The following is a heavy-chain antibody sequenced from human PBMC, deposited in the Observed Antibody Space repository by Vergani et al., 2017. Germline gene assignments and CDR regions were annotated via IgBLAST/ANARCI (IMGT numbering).Heavy chain of an antibody. D-gene: IGHD5-18*01. CDR2: INSDGSST. J-gene: IGHJ6*02. V-gene: IGHV3-74*01. CDR1: GFTFSSYW. Sequence: EVQLVESGGGLVQPGGSLRLSCAASGFTFSSYWMHWVRQAPGKGLVWVSRINSDGSSTSYADSVKGRFTISRANAKTTLYLQMNRLRAEDTAVYYCAREVDTAMVNYGMDVWGQGTTVTVSS. CDR3: AREVDTAMVNYGMDV.